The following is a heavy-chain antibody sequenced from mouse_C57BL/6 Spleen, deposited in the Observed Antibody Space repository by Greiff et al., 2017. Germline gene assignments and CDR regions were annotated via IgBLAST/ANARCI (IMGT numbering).Heavy chain of an antibody. CDR3: ARSGHYYGSPYWYFDV. Sequence: VQLQQPGPELVKPGASVKISCKASGYSFTDYNMNWVKQSNGKSLEWIGVINPNYGTTSYNQKFKGKATLTVDQSSSTAYMQLNSLTSEDSAVYYCARSGHYYGSPYWYFDVWGTGTTVTVSS. D-gene: IGHD1-1*01. CDR1: GYSFTDYN. J-gene: IGHJ1*03. V-gene: IGHV1-39*01. CDR2: INPNYGTT.